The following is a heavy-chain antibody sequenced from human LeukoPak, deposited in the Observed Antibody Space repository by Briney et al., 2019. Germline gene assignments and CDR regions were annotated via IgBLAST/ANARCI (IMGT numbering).Heavy chain of an antibody. Sequence: PGGSLRLSCAASGFTFSSDGMHWVRQAPGKGLEWVATTSYDGSEKYYADSVKGRFTISRDNSRNTLYLQMSSLRAEDTAVYYCAKPSGSGSNGYIDYWGQGTLVTVSS. CDR2: TSYDGSEK. CDR3: AKPSGSGSNGYIDY. J-gene: IGHJ4*02. V-gene: IGHV3-30*18. CDR1: GFTFSSDG. D-gene: IGHD3-10*01.